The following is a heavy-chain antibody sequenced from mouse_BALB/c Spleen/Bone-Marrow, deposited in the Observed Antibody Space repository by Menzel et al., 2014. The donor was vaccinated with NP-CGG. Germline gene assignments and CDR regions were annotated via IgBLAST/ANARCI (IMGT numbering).Heavy chain of an antibody. CDR1: GFTFSGYG. J-gene: IGHJ2*01. Sequence: EVQLVESGGGLVQPGGSLKLSCAASGFTFSGYGMSWVRQTPDKGLELVATISRSGASTYYPDSVKGRFTFSRDNARNTLYLQMSSLKSEDTAMYYCARGRDWFDYWGQGTTLTVSS. CDR2: ISRSGAST. V-gene: IGHV5-6-3*01. CDR3: ARGRDWFDY. D-gene: IGHD3-3*01.